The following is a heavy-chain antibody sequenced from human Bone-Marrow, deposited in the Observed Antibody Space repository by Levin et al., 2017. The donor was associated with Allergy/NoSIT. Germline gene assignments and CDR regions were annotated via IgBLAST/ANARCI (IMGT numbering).Heavy chain of an antibody. CDR1: GFNFRNAW. Sequence: GGSLRLSCAGSGFNFRNAWLSWVRQAPGKGLEWIGRIRSKTDGGTSDYAAPVKGRFTISKDDSKNMVYLQMSSLEAEDTAKYYCTTEVSLWVRGVSDAFDIWGQGTMVTVSS. CDR2: IRSKTDGGTS. CDR3: TTEVSLWVRGVSDAFDI. V-gene: IGHV3-15*01. D-gene: IGHD3-10*01. J-gene: IGHJ3*02.